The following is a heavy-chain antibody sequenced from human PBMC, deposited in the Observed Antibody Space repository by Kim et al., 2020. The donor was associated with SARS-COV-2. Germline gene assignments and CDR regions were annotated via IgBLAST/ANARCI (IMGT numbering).Heavy chain of an antibody. CDR3: ASGRGRTLFDY. CDR1: GGSFSGYY. Sequence: SETLSLTCAVYGGSFSGYYWSWIRQPPGKGLEWIGEINHSGSTNYNPSLKSRVTISVDTSKNQFSLKLSSVTAADTAVYYCASGRGRTLFDYWGQGTLVTVSS. V-gene: IGHV4-34*01. CDR2: INHSGST. D-gene: IGHD3-16*01. J-gene: IGHJ4*02.